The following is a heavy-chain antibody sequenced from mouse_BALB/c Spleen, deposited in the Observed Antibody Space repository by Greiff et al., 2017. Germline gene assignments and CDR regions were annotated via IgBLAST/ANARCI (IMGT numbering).Heavy chain of an antibody. CDR2: INSNGGST. CDR1: GFTFSSYY. V-gene: IGHV5-6-2*01. CDR3: ARQGDYDGYYFDY. J-gene: IGHJ2*01. D-gene: IGHD2-4*01. Sequence: EVQVVESGGGLVQPGGSLRLSCAASGFTFSSYYMSWVRQTPEKRLELVAAINSNGGSTYYPDTVKGRFTISRDNAKNTLYLQMSSLKSEDTALYYCARQGDYDGYYFDYWGQGTTLTVSS.